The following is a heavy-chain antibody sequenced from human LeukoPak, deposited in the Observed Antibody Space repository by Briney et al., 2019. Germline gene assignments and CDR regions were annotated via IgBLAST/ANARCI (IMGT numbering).Heavy chain of an antibody. CDR1: GYTFTSYY. D-gene: IGHD6-13*01. CDR3: ARGAIAAGGPCYYGMDV. Sequence: ASVKVSCKPSGYTFTSYYMHWVRQAPGQGLEWMGIINPSGGSTSYAQKFQGRVTMTRDTSTSSVYMELSSLRSEDTAVYYCARGAIAAGGPCYYGMDVWGQGTTVTVAS. J-gene: IGHJ6*02. CDR2: INPSGGST. V-gene: IGHV1-46*01.